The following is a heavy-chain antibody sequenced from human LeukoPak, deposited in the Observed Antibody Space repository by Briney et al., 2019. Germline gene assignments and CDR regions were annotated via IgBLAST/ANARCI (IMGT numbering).Heavy chain of an antibody. J-gene: IGHJ4*02. V-gene: IGHV3-23*01. CDR1: GFTFSNYG. CDR3: AKSRDSSGYYLSYFDY. CDR2: ITGSGGST. Sequence: GGSLRLSCAASGFTFSNYGMDWVRQAPGKGLEWVSTITGSGGSTYYADSVKGRFTISRDNSNDTLYLQMNSLRAEDTAVYYCAKSRDSSGYYLSYFDYWGQGTLVTVSS. D-gene: IGHD3-22*01.